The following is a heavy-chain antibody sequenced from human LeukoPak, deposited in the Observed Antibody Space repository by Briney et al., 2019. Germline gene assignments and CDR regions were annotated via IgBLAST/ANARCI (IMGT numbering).Heavy chain of an antibody. Sequence: GGSLRLSCAASGFTFSSYSMNWVRQAPGKGPEWVSSISSSSSYIYYADSVKGRYTISRDNAKNSLYLQMNSLRAEDTAVYYCAREPVYYYYYMDVWGKGTTVTVSS. CDR2: ISSSSSYI. CDR3: AREPVYYYYYMDV. CDR1: GFTFSSYS. J-gene: IGHJ6*03. V-gene: IGHV3-21*01.